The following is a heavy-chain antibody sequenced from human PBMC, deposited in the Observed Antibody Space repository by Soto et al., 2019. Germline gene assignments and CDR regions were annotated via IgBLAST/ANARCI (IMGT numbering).Heavy chain of an antibody. CDR3: SKENRFGTYYTYYSDC. Sequence: EVQLLESGGGLVQPGGSLRLSCAASGFTFSSNAMSWVRQAPGKGLEWVSGISGSGGSTYYADSVKDRFTISRDNSKNPPYLQMSSLKAEDRELYYCSKENRFGTYYTYYSDCWGQGILGTVS. D-gene: IGHD3-10*01. CDR2: ISGSGGST. J-gene: IGHJ4*02. CDR1: GFTFSSNA. V-gene: IGHV3-23*01.